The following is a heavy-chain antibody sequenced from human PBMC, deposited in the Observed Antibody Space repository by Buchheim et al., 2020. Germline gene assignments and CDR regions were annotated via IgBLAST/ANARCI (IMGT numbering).Heavy chain of an antibody. CDR2: ISYDGSNK. CDR3: ASLQNDY. V-gene: IGHV3-30-3*01. D-gene: IGHD2-15*01. J-gene: IGHJ4*02. Sequence: QVQLVESGGGVVQPGRSLRLSCAASGFTFSSYDMHWVRQAPGKGLEWVAVISYDGSNKYYAASVKGRFTISRDNSKNTLYLQMNSLRAEDTAVYYCASLQNDYWAREP. CDR1: GFTFSSYD.